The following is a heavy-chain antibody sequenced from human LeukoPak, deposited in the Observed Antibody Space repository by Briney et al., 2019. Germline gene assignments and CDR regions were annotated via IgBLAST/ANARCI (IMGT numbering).Heavy chain of an antibody. Sequence: GGSLRLSCAASGFTFSSYAMTWVRQAPGKGLEWVSLISGSGSNAYYANSVKGRFTISRDNSENTLYLQVNSLRAEDTALYYCAKGGSSGWNCFDFWGQGTLVTVSS. J-gene: IGHJ4*02. CDR2: ISGSGSNA. D-gene: IGHD6-19*01. V-gene: IGHV3-23*01. CDR3: AKGGSSGWNCFDF. CDR1: GFTFSSYA.